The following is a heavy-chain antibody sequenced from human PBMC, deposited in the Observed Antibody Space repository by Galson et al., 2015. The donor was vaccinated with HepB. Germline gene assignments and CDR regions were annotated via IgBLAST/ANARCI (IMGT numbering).Heavy chain of an antibody. Sequence: SLRLSCAASGFTFSSYAMHWVRQAPGKGLEWVAVISYDGSNKYYADSVKGRFTISRDNSKNTLYLQMNSLRAEDTAVYYCARAWVEGRWHYFDYWGQGTLVTVSS. V-gene: IGHV3-30*04. CDR1: GFTFSSYA. J-gene: IGHJ4*02. D-gene: IGHD5-24*01. CDR2: ISYDGSNK. CDR3: ARAWVEGRWHYFDY.